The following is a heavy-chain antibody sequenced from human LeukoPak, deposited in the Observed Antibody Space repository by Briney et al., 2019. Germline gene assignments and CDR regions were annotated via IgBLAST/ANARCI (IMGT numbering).Heavy chain of an antibody. V-gene: IGHV4-59*08. CDR1: GGSISSHY. CDR2: IYYSGNT. J-gene: IGHJ4*02. CDR3: AKGGSTENPFDY. Sequence: SETLSLTCNVSGGSISSHYWGWIRQPPGKGLEWIGYIYYSGNTNYNPSLKRRVTMSVDTSKTKFSLNLSSVTAADTAVYYCAKGGSTENPFDYWGQGTLVTVSS. D-gene: IGHD3-10*01.